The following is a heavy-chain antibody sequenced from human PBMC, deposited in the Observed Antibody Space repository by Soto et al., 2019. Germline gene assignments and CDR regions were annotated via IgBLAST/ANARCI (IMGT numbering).Heavy chain of an antibody. V-gene: IGHV3-23*01. J-gene: IGHJ3*02. CDR1: GFTFSSYS. CDR2: ISGSGGST. CDR3: AKRLRRRDGYKWADDAFDI. Sequence: PGGSLRLSCAASGFTFSSYSMNLVRQATGKGLEWVSAISGSGGSTYYADSVKGQFTISRDNSKNTLYLQMNSLRAEDTAVYYCAKRLRRRDGYKWADDAFDIWGQGTMVTVSS. D-gene: IGHD5-12*01.